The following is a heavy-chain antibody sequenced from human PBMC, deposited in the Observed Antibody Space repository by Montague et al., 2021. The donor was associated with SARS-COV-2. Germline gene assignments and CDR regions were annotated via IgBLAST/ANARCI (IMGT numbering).Heavy chain of an antibody. CDR3: ARGQPPRITFGGIVSYGLDF. V-gene: IGHV4-34*01. Sequence: SETLSLTCAVYGGSFSGYYWTWIRQPPGKGLEWIGEINHSGSTNYNPSLKSRVTISVDTSKNQFSLKLRSVTAADTAVYYCARGQPPRITFGGIVSYGLDFWGRGTPVTVSS. CDR2: INHSGST. CDR1: GGSFSGYY. D-gene: IGHD3-16*01. J-gene: IGHJ6*02.